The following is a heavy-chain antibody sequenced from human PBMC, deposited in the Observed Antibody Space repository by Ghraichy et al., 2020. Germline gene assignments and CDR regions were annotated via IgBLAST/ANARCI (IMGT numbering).Heavy chain of an antibody. D-gene: IGHD1-7*01. Sequence: SETLSLTCTVSGGSISSGDYYWSWIRQPPGKGLEWIGYIYYSGSTYYNPSLKSRVTISVDTSKNQFSLKLSSVTAADTAVYYCASITGTTIGWFDPWGQGTLVTVSS. J-gene: IGHJ5*02. V-gene: IGHV4-30-4*08. CDR3: ASITGTTIGWFDP. CDR1: GGSISSGDYY. CDR2: IYYSGST.